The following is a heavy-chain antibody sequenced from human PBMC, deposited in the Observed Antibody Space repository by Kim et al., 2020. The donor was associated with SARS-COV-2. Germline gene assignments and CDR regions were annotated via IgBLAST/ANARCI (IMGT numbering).Heavy chain of an antibody. D-gene: IGHD6-6*01. CDR3: AREGSSSSMDY. V-gene: IGHV6-1*01. CDR2: N. J-gene: IGHJ4*02. Sequence: NDYAVSVKSRITINPDTSKNQFSLQLNSVTPEDTAVYYCAREGSSSSMDYWGQGTLVTVSS.